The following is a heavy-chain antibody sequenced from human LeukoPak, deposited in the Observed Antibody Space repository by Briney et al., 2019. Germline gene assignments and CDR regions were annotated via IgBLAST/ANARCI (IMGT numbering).Heavy chain of an antibody. CDR2: IYYSGST. CDR1: GGSISSYY. CDR3: ARRDYYDSSGHIAFDT. Sequence: SETLSLTCTVSGGSISSYYWSWIRQPPGKGLEWIGYIYYSGSTNYNPSLKSRVTISVDTSKNQFSLKLSSVTAADTAVYYCARRDYYDSSGHIAFDTWGQGTMVTVSS. V-gene: IGHV4-59*08. D-gene: IGHD3-22*01. J-gene: IGHJ3*02.